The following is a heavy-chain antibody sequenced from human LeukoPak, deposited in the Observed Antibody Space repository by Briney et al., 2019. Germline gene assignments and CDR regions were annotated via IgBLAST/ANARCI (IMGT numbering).Heavy chain of an antibody. Sequence: SVKVSCKASGGTFRSYAISWVRQAPGQGLEWMGGIIPIFGTANYAQKFQGRVTITADKSTSTAYMELSSLRSEDTAVYYCARPIVEGIYYGMDVWGKGTTVTVSS. CDR2: IIPIFGTA. J-gene: IGHJ6*04. CDR1: GGTFRSYA. CDR3: ARPIVEGIYYGMDV. D-gene: IGHD2-15*01. V-gene: IGHV1-69*06.